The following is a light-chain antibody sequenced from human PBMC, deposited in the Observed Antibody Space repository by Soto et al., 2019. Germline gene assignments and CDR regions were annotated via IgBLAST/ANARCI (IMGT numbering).Light chain of an antibody. V-gene: IGLV2-14*01. CDR3: SSYTSSSTL. CDR2: DVS. CDR1: SSDVGGYNY. Sequence: QSALTQPASVSGSTGQSITISCTGTSSDVGGYNYVSWYQQHPGKAPKLMIYDVSNRPSGVSNRFSGSKSGNTASLTISGLQAEDEADYYCSSYTSSSTLFGGGTQLTVL. J-gene: IGLJ2*01.